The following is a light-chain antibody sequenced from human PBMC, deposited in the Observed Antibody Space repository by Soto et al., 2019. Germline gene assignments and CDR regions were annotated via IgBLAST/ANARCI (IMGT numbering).Light chain of an antibody. J-gene: IGKJ5*01. V-gene: IGKV1-27*01. CDR3: LTYFLALT. CDR2: AAS. CDR1: QGISNY. Sequence: DIQMTQSQYSLSASVGDRVTITCRASQGISNYLAWYQQKPGKVPKLLIYAASTLQSGVPSRFSGSGSGTDFTLTISSLQPEDIATYYCLTYFLALTFGQGGLLEN.